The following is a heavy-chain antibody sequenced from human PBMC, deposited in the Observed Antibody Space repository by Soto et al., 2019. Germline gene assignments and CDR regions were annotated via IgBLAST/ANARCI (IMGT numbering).Heavy chain of an antibody. CDR1: GFTFSSYG. D-gene: IGHD6-19*01. CDR2: IWHDGSYK. CDR3: ARDVKAVAGLDL. Sequence: QVQPAESGGGVVQPGTSLRLSCEASGFTFSSYGIHWVRQAPGKGLEWVAVIWHDGSYKYYADYVKGRFTISRDNSKNTLYLEMNSLRAEDTAIYYCARDVKAVAGLDLWGQGTLVSVS. V-gene: IGHV3-33*01. J-gene: IGHJ5*02.